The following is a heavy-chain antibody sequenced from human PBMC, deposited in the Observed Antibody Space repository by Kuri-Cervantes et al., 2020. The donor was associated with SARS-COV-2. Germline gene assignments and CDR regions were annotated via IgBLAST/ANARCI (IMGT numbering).Heavy chain of an antibody. D-gene: IGHD6-6*01. CDR3: ARDGAARRLYMDV. CDR1: GFTVSSNY. V-gene: IGHV3-53*01. CDR2: IYSGGST. J-gene: IGHJ6*03. Sequence: GESLKISCAASGFTVSSNYMSWVRQAPGKGLEWVSVIYSGGSTYYADSVKGRFTISRDNAKNSLYLQMNSLRAEDTAVYYCARDGAARRLYMDVWGKGTTVTVSS.